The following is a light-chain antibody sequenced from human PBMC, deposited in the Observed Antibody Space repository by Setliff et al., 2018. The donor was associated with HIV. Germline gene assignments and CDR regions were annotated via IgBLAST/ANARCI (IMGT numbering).Light chain of an antibody. V-gene: IGLV2-14*03. J-gene: IGLJ1*01. CDR3: SSYSINSLYV. Sequence: QSVLTQPASVSGSPGQSITISCTGTSSDIGSSNFVSWYQQHPGKAPKVMIYNVDKRPSGVSNRFSGSKSGNTASLTISGLQTEDEADYYCSSYSINSLYVFATGTKVTVL. CDR2: NVD. CDR1: SSDIGSSNF.